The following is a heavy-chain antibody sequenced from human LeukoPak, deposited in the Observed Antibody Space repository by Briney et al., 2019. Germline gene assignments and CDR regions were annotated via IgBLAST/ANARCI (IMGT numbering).Heavy chain of an antibody. V-gene: IGHV4-59*01. Sequence: SETLSLTCTVSGGSIISYYWSWIRQPPGKGLEWIGYIYYSGSTNYNPSLKSRVTMSADTSKNQFSLKLSSVTAADTAVYYCARDAGMVVGGRYYYYGMDVWGQGTTVTVSS. CDR2: IYYSGST. CDR1: GGSIISYY. J-gene: IGHJ6*02. D-gene: IGHD5-18*01. CDR3: ARDAGMVVGGRYYYYGMDV.